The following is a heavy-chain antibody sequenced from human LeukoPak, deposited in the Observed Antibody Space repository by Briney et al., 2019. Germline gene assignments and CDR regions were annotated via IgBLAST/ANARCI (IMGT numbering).Heavy chain of an antibody. V-gene: IGHV3-7*03. CDR2: IKYDGSEK. Sequence: GGSLRLACTASGFIFSSYWMSWVRQAPGKGLEWVANIKYDGSEKYYVDSVKGRFTISRDNAKNSLYPQMNSLRAEDTAVYYCAREPPRERWFDTWGQGTLVTVYS. J-gene: IGHJ5*02. CDR3: AREPPRERWFDT. D-gene: IGHD1-1*01. CDR1: GFIFSSYW.